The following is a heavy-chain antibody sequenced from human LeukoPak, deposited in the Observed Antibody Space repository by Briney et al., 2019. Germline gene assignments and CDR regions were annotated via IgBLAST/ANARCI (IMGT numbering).Heavy chain of an antibody. V-gene: IGHV4-61*05. D-gene: IGHD6-13*01. CDR3: AMAYSISWYYFDY. Sequence: SETLSLTCTVSGGSISSSSYYWGWIRQPPGKGLEWIGYIYYSGSTNYSPSLKSRVTIAVDTSKNQFSLRLSSVTAADTAVYYCAMAYSISWYYFDYWGQGTLVTVSS. CDR1: GGSISSSSYY. J-gene: IGHJ4*02. CDR2: IYYSGST.